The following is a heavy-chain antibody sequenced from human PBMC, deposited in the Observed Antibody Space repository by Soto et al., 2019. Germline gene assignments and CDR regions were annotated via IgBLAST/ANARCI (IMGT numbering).Heavy chain of an antibody. J-gene: IGHJ4*02. D-gene: IGHD2-2*01. Sequence: PGGSLRLSCAASGFTISSNYMSWVRQAPGKGLEWVSVIYSGGSTYYADSVKGRFTISRDNSKNTLYLQMNSLRAEDTAVYYCASGGRPRYCSSTSCLNPFDYWGQGTLVAVS. V-gene: IGHV3-53*01. CDR3: ASGGRPRYCSSTSCLNPFDY. CDR2: IYSGGST. CDR1: GFTISSNY.